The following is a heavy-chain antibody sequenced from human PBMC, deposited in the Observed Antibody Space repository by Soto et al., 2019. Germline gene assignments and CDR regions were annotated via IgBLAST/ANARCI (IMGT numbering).Heavy chain of an antibody. V-gene: IGHV3-30-3*01. CDR1: GFTFSSYA. D-gene: IGHD5-18*01. CDR2: ISYDGSNK. Sequence: QVQLVESGGGVVQPGRSLRLSCAASGFTFSSYAMHWVRQAPGKGLEWVAVISYDGSNKYYADSVKGRFTISRDNSKNTLYLQMNSPRAEDTAVYYCARDSAMGHDYWGQGTLVTVSS. CDR3: ARDSAMGHDY. J-gene: IGHJ4*02.